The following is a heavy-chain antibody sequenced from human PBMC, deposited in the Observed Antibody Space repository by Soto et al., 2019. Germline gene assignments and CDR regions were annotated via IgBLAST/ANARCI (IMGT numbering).Heavy chain of an antibody. J-gene: IGHJ3*02. Sequence: QVQLVQSGAEVKKPGSSVKVSCKASGGTFSSYAISWVRQAPGQGLEWMGGVIPIFGTANYDQKFQGRVTITADKSTSTAYMELSSLRAEDTAVYYCARDQTDYYDSSGDYGACDIWGHGTMVTVSS. CDR2: VIPIFGTA. V-gene: IGHV1-69*06. CDR1: GGTFSSYA. D-gene: IGHD3-22*01. CDR3: ARDQTDYYDSSGDYGACDI.